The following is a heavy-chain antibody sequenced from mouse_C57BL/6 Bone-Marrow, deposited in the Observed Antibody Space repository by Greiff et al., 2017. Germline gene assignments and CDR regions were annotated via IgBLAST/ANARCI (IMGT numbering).Heavy chain of an antibody. CDR1: GYTFTSYW. J-gene: IGHJ2*01. D-gene: IGHD1-1*01. CDR2: IYPGNSDT. CDR3: ARYTYYYGSSYLYFDY. Sequence: EVQLVESGTVLARPGASVKMSCKTSGYTFTSYWMHWVKQRPGQGLEWIGAIYPGNSDTSYNHKFKGKAKLTADKSSSTAYMQLSSLTSEDSAVYFCARYTYYYGSSYLYFDYWGQGTTLTVSS. V-gene: IGHV1-5*01.